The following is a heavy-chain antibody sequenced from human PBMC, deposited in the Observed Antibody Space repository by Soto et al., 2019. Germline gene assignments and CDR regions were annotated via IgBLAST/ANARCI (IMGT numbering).Heavy chain of an antibody. V-gene: IGHV3-21*01. CDR3: ARANLAHYDILTGYSLDAFDI. J-gene: IGHJ3*02. D-gene: IGHD3-9*01. Sequence: GGSLRLSCEASGFTFRSYSMNWVRQAPGKGLEWVSSINSSSSYIYYADSVKGRFTISRDNAKNSLYLQMNSLRAEDTAVYYCARANLAHYDILTGYSLDAFDIWGQGTMVTVSS. CDR1: GFTFRSYS. CDR2: INSSSSYI.